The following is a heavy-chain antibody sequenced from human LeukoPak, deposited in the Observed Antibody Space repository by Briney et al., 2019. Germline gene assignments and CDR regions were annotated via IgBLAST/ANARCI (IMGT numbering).Heavy chain of an antibody. J-gene: IGHJ4*02. CDR2: IIPILGIA. V-gene: IGHV1-69*04. Sequence: ASVKVSCKASGGTFSSYAISWVRQAPGQGLEWMGRIIPILGIANYAQKFQGRVTITADKSTSTAYMELSSLRSEDTAVYYCARVEWFGELPLLDYWGQGTLVTVSS. D-gene: IGHD3-10*01. CDR3: ARVEWFGELPLLDY. CDR1: GGTFSSYA.